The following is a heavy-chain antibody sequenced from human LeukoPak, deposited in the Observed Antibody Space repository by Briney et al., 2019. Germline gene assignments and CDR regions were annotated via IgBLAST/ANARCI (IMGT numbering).Heavy chain of an antibody. Sequence: KPSETLSLTCTVSGGSISSYYWSWIRQPAGKGLEWIGRIYTSGSTNYNPSLKSRVTMSVGTSKNQFSLKLSSVTAADTAVYYCARGYSMVRGAYYYYYYMDVWGKGTTVTVSS. D-gene: IGHD3-10*01. J-gene: IGHJ6*03. CDR1: GGSISSYY. CDR2: IYTSGST. V-gene: IGHV4-4*07. CDR3: ARGYSMVRGAYYYYYYMDV.